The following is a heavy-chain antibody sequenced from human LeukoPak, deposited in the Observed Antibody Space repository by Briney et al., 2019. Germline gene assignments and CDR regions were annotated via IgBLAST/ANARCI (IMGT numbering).Heavy chain of an antibody. CDR2: INPSGGST. V-gene: IGHV1-46*01. Sequence: ASVKVSCKASGYTFTSQYVHWVRQAPGRVLEWMGIINPSGGSTRYAQKFQGRVTMTRDTSTSTVYMELKGLRSEDTAVYYCASWFGENDALDIWGQGTMVTVSS. CDR3: ASWFGENDALDI. D-gene: IGHD3-10*01. J-gene: IGHJ3*02. CDR1: GYTFTSQY.